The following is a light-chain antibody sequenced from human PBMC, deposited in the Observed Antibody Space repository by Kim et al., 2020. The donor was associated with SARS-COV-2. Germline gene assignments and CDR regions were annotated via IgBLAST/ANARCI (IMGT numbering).Light chain of an antibody. J-gene: IGLJ1*01. CDR2: EDN. CDR3: QSYDSSNHYV. CDR1: SGSIASHY. V-gene: IGLV6-57*04. Sequence: NFMLTQPHSVSESTGKTVTISCTRSSGSIASHYVQWYQQRPGSAPTTVIYEDNQRPSGVPDRFSGSIDSSSNSASLTISGLKTEDEADYYCQSYDSSNHYVFGTGTKVTVL.